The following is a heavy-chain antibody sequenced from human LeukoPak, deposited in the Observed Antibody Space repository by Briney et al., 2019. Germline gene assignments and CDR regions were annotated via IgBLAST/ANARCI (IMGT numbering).Heavy chain of an antibody. V-gene: IGHV3-23*01. J-gene: IGHJ4*02. CDR3: AKDLYYYGSGTDY. CDR1: GFTFSSYA. D-gene: IGHD3-10*01. CDR2: ISGSGGST. Sequence: PGGSLRLSCAASGFTFSSYAMSWVRQAPGKGLEWVSAISGSGGSTYYADTVKGRFTISRDDSKNTLYLQMNSLRAEDTAVYYCAKDLYYYGSGTDYWGQGTLVTVSS.